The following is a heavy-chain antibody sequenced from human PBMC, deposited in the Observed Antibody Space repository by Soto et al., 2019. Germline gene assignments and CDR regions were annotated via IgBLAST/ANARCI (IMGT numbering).Heavy chain of an antibody. D-gene: IGHD3-10*01. CDR3: ARDEGGLWFGELNSYYFDY. CDR1: GFTFSSYG. CDR2: IWYDGSNK. V-gene: IGHV3-33*01. J-gene: IGHJ4*02. Sequence: QVQLVESGGGVGQPGRSLRLSCAASGFTFSSYGMHWVRQAPGKGLEWGAVIWYDGSNKYYADSVKGRFTISRENSKNTLYLQMNSLRAEDTAVYYCARDEGGLWFGELNSYYFDYWGQGTLVTVSS.